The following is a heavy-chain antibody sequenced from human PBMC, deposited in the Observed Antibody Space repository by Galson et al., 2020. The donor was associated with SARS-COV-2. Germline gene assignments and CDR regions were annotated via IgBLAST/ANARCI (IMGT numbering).Heavy chain of an antibody. CDR2: ILYDGSNK. V-gene: IGHV3-33*01. J-gene: IGHJ3*02. CDR1: GFTLSSYG. D-gene: IGHD3-16*02. Sequence: GGSLRLSCAASGFTLSSYGMHWVRQAPGKGLEWVAVILYDGSNKYYADSVKGRFTISRDNSKNTLYLQMNSLRAEDTAVYYCARVLVDYDYVWGSDRLGAFDTWVNGRMVTVSS. CDR3: ARVLVDYDYVWGSDRLGAFDT.